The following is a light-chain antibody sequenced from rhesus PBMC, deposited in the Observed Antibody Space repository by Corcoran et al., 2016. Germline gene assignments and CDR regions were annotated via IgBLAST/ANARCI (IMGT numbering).Light chain of an antibody. CDR2: AAS. V-gene: IGKV1-28*01. Sequence: DIQMTQSPSSLSASVGDTVTITCRASQGISSYLNWFQQKPGKAPKLLIYAASNLESGVPSRFSGGGFGTEFTLTIGSLQPEDFAAYYCLQHTSYPWTFGQGTKVEIE. CDR3: LQHTSYPWT. J-gene: IGKJ1*01. CDR1: QGISSY.